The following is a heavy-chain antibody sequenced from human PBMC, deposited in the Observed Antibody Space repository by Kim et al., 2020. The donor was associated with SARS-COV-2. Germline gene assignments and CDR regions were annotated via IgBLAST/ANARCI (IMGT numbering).Heavy chain of an antibody. CDR2: ISWNSGSI. D-gene: IGHD3-10*01. J-gene: IGHJ4*02. V-gene: IGHV3-9*01. CDR1: GFTFGDYA. CDR3: AQVGGPGGFDY. Sequence: GGSLRLSCAASGFTFGDYAMHWVRQAPGKGLEWVSGISWNSGSIGYADSVKGRFTISRDNAKNSLYLQMNSLRAEDTALYYCAQVGGPGGFDYWGQGTLVTVSS.